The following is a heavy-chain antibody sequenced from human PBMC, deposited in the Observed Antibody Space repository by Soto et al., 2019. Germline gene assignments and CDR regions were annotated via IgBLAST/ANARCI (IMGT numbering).Heavy chain of an antibody. CDR1: GGTYSSYT. D-gene: IGHD1-26*01. CDR3: ARLIVGATTNAFDI. V-gene: IGHV1-69*02. J-gene: IGHJ3*02. CDR2: IIPILGIA. Sequence: QVQLVQSGAEVKKPGSSVKVSCKASGGTYSSYTISWVRQAPGRGLEWMGRIIPILGIANYAQKFQGRVTITADKSTRTAYMELSSLRSEDTAVYYCARLIVGATTNAFDIWGQGTMVTVSS.